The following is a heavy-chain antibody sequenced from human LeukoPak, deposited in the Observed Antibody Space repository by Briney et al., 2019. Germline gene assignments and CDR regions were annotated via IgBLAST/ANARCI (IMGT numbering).Heavy chain of an antibody. CDR2: IIPIFGTA. J-gene: IGHJ5*02. CDR3: ARDFWSGYSNWFDP. D-gene: IGHD3-3*01. Sequence: GASVKVSCXASGGTFSNYAISWVRQAHGQGLEWMGRIIPIFGTANYAQKFQGRVTITTDESTSTAYMELSSLRSEDTAVYYCARDFWSGYSNWFDPWGQGTLVTVSS. V-gene: IGHV1-69*05. CDR1: GGTFSNYA.